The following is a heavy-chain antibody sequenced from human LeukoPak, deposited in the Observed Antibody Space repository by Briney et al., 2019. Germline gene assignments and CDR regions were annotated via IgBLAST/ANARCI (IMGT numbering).Heavy chain of an antibody. V-gene: IGHV4-34*01. CDR3: ARDSWLAQGYFDY. Sequence: SETLSLTCTVSGGSISSYYWSWIRQPPGKGLEWIGEINHSGSTNYNPSLKSRVTISVDTSKNQFSLKLSSVTAADTAVYYCARDSWLAQGYFDYWGQGTLVTVSS. J-gene: IGHJ4*02. D-gene: IGHD6-19*01. CDR1: GGSISSYY. CDR2: INHSGST.